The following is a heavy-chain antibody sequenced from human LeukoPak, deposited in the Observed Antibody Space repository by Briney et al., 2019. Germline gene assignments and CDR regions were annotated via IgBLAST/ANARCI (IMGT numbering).Heavy chain of an antibody. CDR1: GFNFNTFW. Sequence: GGSLRLSCAASGFNFNTFWMTWVRQAPGKGLEWVANIKEDGSEEYYVDSVKGRFTISRDNAKNSLYLQMNSLRADDTAVYFCVSPGGFEYMWGVSLWGQGTLVTVSS. J-gene: IGHJ4*02. CDR2: IKEDGSEE. V-gene: IGHV3-7*03. CDR3: VSPGGFEYMWGVSL. D-gene: IGHD3-10*01.